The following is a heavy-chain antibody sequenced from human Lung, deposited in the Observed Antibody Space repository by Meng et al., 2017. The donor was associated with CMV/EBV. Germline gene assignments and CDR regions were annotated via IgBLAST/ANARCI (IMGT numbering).Heavy chain of an antibody. D-gene: IGHD6-19*01. V-gene: IGHV7-4-1*01. CDR1: GYTFTSSS. Sequence: VQLVTSGSEFKKPGDSVKVSCQAAGYTFTSSSMNWVRHAPGQGLEWMGWININTGNPTYAQGFTGRFVFSLDTSVSTAYLQIDSLKADDTAVYYCARGNGWRFDYWGQGTLVTVSS. CDR3: ARGNGWRFDY. CDR2: ININTGNP. J-gene: IGHJ4*02.